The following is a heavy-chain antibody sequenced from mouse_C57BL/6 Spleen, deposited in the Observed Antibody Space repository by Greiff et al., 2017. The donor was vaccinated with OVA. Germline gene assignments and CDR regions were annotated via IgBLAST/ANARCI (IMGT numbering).Heavy chain of an antibody. CDR1: GFTFSDYG. J-gene: IGHJ4*01. D-gene: IGHD2-14*01. CDR2: ISSGSSTI. Sequence: EVKLMESGGGLVKPGGSLKLSCAASGFTFSDYGMHWVRQAPEKGLEWVAYISSGSSTIYYADTVKGRFTISRDNAKNPLFLQMTSLRSEDTAMYYCERGILEVRHYAMDYWGQGTSVTVSS. CDR3: ERGILEVRHYAMDY. V-gene: IGHV5-17*01.